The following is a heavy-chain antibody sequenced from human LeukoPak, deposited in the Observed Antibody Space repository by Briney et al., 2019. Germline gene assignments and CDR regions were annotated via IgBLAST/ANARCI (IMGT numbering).Heavy chain of an antibody. J-gene: IGHJ4*02. CDR3: ARLQGRGDNYLDY. CDR2: VSYSGSS. V-gene: IGHV4-59*08. CDR1: GGSISNYY. D-gene: IGHD7-27*01. Sequence: PSETLPLTCTVSGGSISNYYWSWIRQPPGKRLEWIAYVSYSGSSSSNPSLGSRVTISVDMSKNQFSLRLSSVTASDTAVYYCARLQGRGDNYLDYWGQGTQVTVSS.